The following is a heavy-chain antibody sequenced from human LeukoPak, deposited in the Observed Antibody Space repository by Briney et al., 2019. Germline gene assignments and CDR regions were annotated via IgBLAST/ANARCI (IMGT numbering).Heavy chain of an antibody. Sequence: ASVKVSCKASGYTFTDYYLHWVRQAPGQGFEWMGWINPTSGDTNYAQKFQGRVTMTRDTTISTAHMEMSGLRSDDTAVYYCARANFLYCSSTTCLFDYWGQGTLVTVSS. CDR1: GYTFTDYY. V-gene: IGHV1-2*02. CDR2: INPTSGDT. D-gene: IGHD2-2*01. J-gene: IGHJ4*02. CDR3: ARANFLYCSSTTCLFDY.